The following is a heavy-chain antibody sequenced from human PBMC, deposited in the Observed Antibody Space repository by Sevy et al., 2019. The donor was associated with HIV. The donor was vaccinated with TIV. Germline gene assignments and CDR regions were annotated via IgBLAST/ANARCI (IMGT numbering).Heavy chain of an antibody. CDR1: GFTFRSYW. J-gene: IGHJ4*02. CDR2: INRDGSAT. CDR3: VKDSYHDSSD. D-gene: IGHD3-22*01. V-gene: IGHV3-74*01. Sequence: GGSLRLSCAASGFTFRSYWMHWVRQAPGKGLVWVSRINRDGSATSHVDSVTGRFTISIDNGKNMLYLQMSSLRAEDTAVYFCVKDSYHDSSDWGQGTLVTVSS.